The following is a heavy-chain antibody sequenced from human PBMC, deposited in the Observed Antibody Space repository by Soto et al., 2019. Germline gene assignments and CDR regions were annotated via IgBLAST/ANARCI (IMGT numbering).Heavy chain of an antibody. J-gene: IGHJ4*02. Sequence: ESGPTLVNATQTLTLTCTFSGFSLSTSGMCVSWIRQPPGKALEWLARIDWHDDKYYSTSLKTRLTISKDTSKNQVVLTMTNMDPVDTATYYCARINLGSSSWSPPDYWGQGTLVTVSS. D-gene: IGHD6-13*01. V-gene: IGHV2-70*11. CDR3: ARINLGSSSWSPPDY. CDR1: GFSLSTSGMC. CDR2: IDWHDDK.